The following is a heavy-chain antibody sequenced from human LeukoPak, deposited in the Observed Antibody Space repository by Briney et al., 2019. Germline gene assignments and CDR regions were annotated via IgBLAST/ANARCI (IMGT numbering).Heavy chain of an antibody. CDR3: AREGSAATVVRQAYFDY. D-gene: IGHD4-23*01. Sequence: PGGFLRLSCAASGFTFSSYEMNWVRQAPGKGLEWVSYISSSGSTIYYADSVKGRFTISRDNAKNSLYLQMNSLRAEDTAVYYCAREGSAATVVRQAYFDYWGQGTLVTVSS. CDR2: ISSSGSTI. J-gene: IGHJ4*02. CDR1: GFTFSSYE. V-gene: IGHV3-48*03.